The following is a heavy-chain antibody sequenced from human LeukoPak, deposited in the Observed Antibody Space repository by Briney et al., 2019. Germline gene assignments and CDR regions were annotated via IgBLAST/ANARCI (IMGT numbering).Heavy chain of an antibody. V-gene: IGHV3-21*01. D-gene: IGHD3-10*01. Sequence: GGSLRLSCAASGFSFSIYSMNRVRQTPGKGLEWVSSVSSSSGYIYYADSVKGRFTISRDNSKNSLYLQMDSLRAEDTAVYYCARAYYGSGTSHFDSWGQGTLVTVSS. J-gene: IGHJ4*02. CDR2: VSSSSGYI. CDR1: GFSFSIYS. CDR3: ARAYYGSGTSHFDS.